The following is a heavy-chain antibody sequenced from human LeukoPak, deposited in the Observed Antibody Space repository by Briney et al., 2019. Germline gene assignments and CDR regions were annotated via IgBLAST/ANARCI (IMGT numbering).Heavy chain of an antibody. CDR3: ARHSPAPGIVVAAQGGFDY. V-gene: IGHV4-59*08. CDR1: GGSISSYY. J-gene: IGHJ4*02. D-gene: IGHD6-19*01. Sequence: SETLSLTCTVSGGSISSYYWSWIRQPPGKGLEWIGYIYYSGSTNYNPSLKGRVTISVDTSKNQFSLKLSSVTAADTAVYYCARHSPAPGIVVAAQGGFDYWGQGTLVTVSS. CDR2: IYYSGST.